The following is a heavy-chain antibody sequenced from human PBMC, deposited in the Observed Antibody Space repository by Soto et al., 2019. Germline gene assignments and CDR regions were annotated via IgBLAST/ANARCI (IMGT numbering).Heavy chain of an antibody. D-gene: IGHD3-9*01. J-gene: IGHJ3*02. CDR1: GGSISSSSYY. CDR2: IYYSGST. CDR3: ARHPRKVFDWLNDDFDI. V-gene: IGHV4-39*01. Sequence: QLQLQESGPGLVKPSETLSLTCTVSGGSISSSSYYWGWIRQPPGKGLEWIGSIYYSGSTYYNPFLKSRGTISVDTSKNQFSLKLSAVTATDTAVYYCARHPRKVFDWLNDDFDIWGQGTMVTVSS.